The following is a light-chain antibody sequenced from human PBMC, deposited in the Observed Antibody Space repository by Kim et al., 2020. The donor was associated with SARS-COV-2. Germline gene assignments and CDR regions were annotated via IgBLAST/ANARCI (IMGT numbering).Light chain of an antibody. CDR3: ASWDDNLAAVV. CDR1: SSNIGDNY. Sequence: QSVLTQPPSVSAAPGQRVTISCSGTSSNIGDNYVSWYRLLPGTAPKLLIFDTHKRPSGISDRFSGSKSGTSATLGITGLQSGDEADYYCASWDDNLAAVVFAGGTQLTVL. V-gene: IGLV1-51*01. J-gene: IGLJ3*02. CDR2: DTH.